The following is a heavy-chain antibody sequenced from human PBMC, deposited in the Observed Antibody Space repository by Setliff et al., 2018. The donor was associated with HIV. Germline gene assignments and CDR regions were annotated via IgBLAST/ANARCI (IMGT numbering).Heavy chain of an antibody. V-gene: IGHV3-64*04. CDR1: GFTVSTYS. Sequence: GGSLRLSCLVSGFTVSTYSLNWARQAPGKRPEYVAALSRGGDNTKYADSVKGRFTISRENARNSLYLQMNSLRAGDTAVYYCAREIVTLYTGGHYLYGIDVWGQGTAVTVSS. CDR2: LSRGGDNT. D-gene: IGHD3-22*01. CDR3: AREIVTLYTGGHYLYGIDV. J-gene: IGHJ6*02.